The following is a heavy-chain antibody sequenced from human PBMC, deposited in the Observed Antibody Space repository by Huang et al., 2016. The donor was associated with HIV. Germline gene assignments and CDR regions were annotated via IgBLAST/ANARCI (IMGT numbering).Heavy chain of an antibody. CDR3: ARVARGPNWYFDL. J-gene: IGHJ2*01. V-gene: IGHV4-59*11. Sequence: QVQLQESGPGLVKPSETLSLTCTVSGGSISSHHYSWIRQPPGKGLEWIGIIYYSGSTNYIPSPKGRATRALDTSKNHFSLRLRSVTAADTAVYYCARVARGPNWYFDLWGRGTLVTVSS. CDR1: GGSISSHH. D-gene: IGHD2-15*01. CDR2: IYYSGST.